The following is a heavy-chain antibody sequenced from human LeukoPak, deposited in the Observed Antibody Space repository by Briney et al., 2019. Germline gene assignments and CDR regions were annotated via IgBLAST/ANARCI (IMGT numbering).Heavy chain of an antibody. D-gene: IGHD3-10*01. J-gene: IGHJ4*02. CDR1: GGSFSGYY. CDR3: AGYYYGSGIVY. CDR2: INHSGST. Sequence: SETLSLSCAVYGGSFSGYYWSWIRQPPGKGLEWIGEINHSGSTNYNPSLKSRVTISVDTSKNQFSLKLSSVTAADTAVYYCAGYYYGSGIVYWGQGTLVTVSS. V-gene: IGHV4-34*01.